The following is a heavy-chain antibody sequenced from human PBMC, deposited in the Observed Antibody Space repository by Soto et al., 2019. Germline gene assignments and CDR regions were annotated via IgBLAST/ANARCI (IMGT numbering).Heavy chain of an antibody. J-gene: IGHJ4*02. Sequence: SETLSLTCSVSGGSIRSSDYYWGWIRQPPGEGLEWIGNINSGGSAYYNPSLRSRVTISVDTSKNQFSLKLSSVTAADTAVYYCARTYFYDSSGPYYFDYWGQGALVTVS. CDR1: GGSIRSSDYY. CDR3: ARTYFYDSSGPYYFDY. V-gene: IGHV4-39*07. D-gene: IGHD3-22*01. CDR2: INSGGSA.